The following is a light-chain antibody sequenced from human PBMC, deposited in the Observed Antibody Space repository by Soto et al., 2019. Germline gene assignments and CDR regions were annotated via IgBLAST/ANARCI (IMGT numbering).Light chain of an antibody. J-gene: IGKJ1*01. V-gene: IGKV3-15*01. CDR1: QSVSNT. Sequence: EIVMTQSPDTLSVSPGERATLSCRASQSVSNTLAWYQQKPGQAPRLLIYGASTRATGIPARFSGSGSGTEFTLTISSLQSEDFAVYYCQQYYNWPPWTFGQGTKVDIK. CDR2: GAS. CDR3: QQYYNWPPWT.